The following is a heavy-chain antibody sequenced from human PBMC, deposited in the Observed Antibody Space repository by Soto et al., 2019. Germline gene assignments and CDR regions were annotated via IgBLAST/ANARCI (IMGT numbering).Heavy chain of an antibody. D-gene: IGHD5-18*01. CDR3: AKLGGGYIFGPYLDY. Sequence: ASVKVSCKTSGYTFTLYTIHWVRQAPGQRLEWMGWINTGNGNTKYSQRFQGRVTMSRDTSASTAYMELSSLTSEDTAVYYCAKLGGGYIFGPYLDYWGQGTLVTVSS. CDR2: INTGNGNT. V-gene: IGHV1-3*04. CDR1: GYTFTLYT. J-gene: IGHJ4*02.